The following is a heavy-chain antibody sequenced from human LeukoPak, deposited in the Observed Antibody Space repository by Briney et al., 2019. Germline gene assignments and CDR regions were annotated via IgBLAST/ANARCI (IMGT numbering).Heavy chain of an antibody. J-gene: IGHJ4*02. CDR2: ITSNLLTI. CDR1: GFNFNVYS. D-gene: IGHD3-9*01. Sequence: GGSLRLSCAASGFNFNVYSMNWVRQAPGKRLEWISYITSNLLTIYYADSVRVRFTISRDNAQNLLYLQMNSLRAEDTAVYFCARSTDWYADYWGQGTRVTVSS. CDR3: ARSTDWYADY. V-gene: IGHV3-48*01.